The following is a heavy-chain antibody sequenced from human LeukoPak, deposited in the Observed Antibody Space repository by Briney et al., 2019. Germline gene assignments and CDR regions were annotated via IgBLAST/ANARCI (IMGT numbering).Heavy chain of an antibody. Sequence: SETLSLTCAVYGGSFSGYYWSWIRQPPGKGLEWIGEINHSGSTNYNPSLKSRVTISVDTSKNQFSLKLSSVTAADTAVYYCARVRDYVWGSYRYTGGEIDYWGQGTLVTVSS. CDR1: GGSFSGYY. CDR3: ARVRDYVWGSYRYTGGEIDY. D-gene: IGHD3-16*02. V-gene: IGHV4-34*01. J-gene: IGHJ4*02. CDR2: INHSGST.